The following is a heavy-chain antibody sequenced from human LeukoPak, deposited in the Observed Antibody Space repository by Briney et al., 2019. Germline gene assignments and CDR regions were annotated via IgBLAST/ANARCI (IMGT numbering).Heavy chain of an antibody. CDR1: GFTFSNYN. CDR2: ISSSSDTI. CDR3: AIDDLYDVSGYSQDF. Sequence: GGSLRLSCTASGFTFSNYNMNWFRQAPGKGLEWVSYISSSSDTIYYAGSVKGRFTISRDSAENSLYLQMNSLRAEDTAVYYCAIDDLYDVSGYSQDFWGQGTLLIVSS. J-gene: IGHJ4*02. V-gene: IGHV3-48*01. D-gene: IGHD3-22*01.